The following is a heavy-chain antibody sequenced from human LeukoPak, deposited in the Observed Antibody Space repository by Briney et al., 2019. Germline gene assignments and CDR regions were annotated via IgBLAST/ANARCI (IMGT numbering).Heavy chain of an antibody. J-gene: IGHJ4*02. V-gene: IGHV1-18*04. D-gene: IGHD4-17*01. CDR2: ISAYNGNT. CDR3: AGANVPRELDDMTTGPAGTWTGEYYFDY. Sequence: ASVKVSCKASGYTFTSYGISWVRQAPGQGLEWMGWISAYNGNTNYAQKLQGRVTMTTDTSTSTAYMELRSLRSDDTAVYYCAGANVPRELDDMTTGPAGTWTGEYYFDYWGQGTLVTVSS. CDR1: GYTFTSYG.